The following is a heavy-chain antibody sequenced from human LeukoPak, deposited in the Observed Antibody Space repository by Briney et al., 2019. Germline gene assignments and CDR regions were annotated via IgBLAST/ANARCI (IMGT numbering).Heavy chain of an antibody. V-gene: IGHV4-39*01. CDR3: ARLHYYYYGMDV. J-gene: IGHJ6*02. CDR1: GGSISSSSYY. CDR2: IYYRGST. Sequence: TSKTLSLTCTVSGGSISSSSYYWVWIRQPPGKGLEWIGSIYYRGSTYYNPPLKSRVTISVDTSKNQFSLKLSSVTAADTAVYYCARLHYYYYGMDVWGQGTTVTVSS.